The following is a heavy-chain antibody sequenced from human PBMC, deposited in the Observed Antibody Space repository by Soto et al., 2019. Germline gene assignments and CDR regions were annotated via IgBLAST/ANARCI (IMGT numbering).Heavy chain of an antibody. Sequence: GESLKISCKGSGYSFTSYWIGWVRQMPGKGLEWMGIIYPGDSDTRYSPSFQGQVTISADKSISTAYLQWSSLKASDTAMYYCAILGVRDYYDSSGSLSAFDIGGQGKRVTVSS. V-gene: IGHV5-51*01. CDR3: AILGVRDYYDSSGSLSAFDI. J-gene: IGHJ3*02. D-gene: IGHD3-22*01. CDR2: IYPGDSDT. CDR1: GYSFTSYW.